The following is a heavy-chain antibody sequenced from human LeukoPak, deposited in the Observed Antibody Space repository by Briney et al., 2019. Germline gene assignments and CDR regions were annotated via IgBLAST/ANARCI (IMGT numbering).Heavy chain of an antibody. CDR3: ARGLDGSSYDY. J-gene: IGHJ4*02. V-gene: IGHV1-18*01. CDR2: ISAYNGNT. Sequence: GASVKVSCKAFGGTFSSYAISWVRQAPGQGLEWMGWISAYNGNTNYAQKLQGRVTMTTDTSTSTAYMELRSLRSDDTAVYYCARGLDGSSYDYWGQGTLVTVSS. D-gene: IGHD6-13*01. CDR1: GGTFSSYA.